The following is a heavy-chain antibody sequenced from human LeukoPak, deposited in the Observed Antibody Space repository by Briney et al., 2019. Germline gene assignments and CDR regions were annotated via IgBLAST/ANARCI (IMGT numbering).Heavy chain of an antibody. D-gene: IGHD2-15*01. CDR2: IYHSGNT. J-gene: IGHJ4*02. V-gene: IGHV4-38-2*02. CDR3: ARAGYCSGVSCYSAVPGKY. Sequence: TETLSLTCTVSGYSITSGYYWAWIRQSPGKGLEWIGSIYHSGNTYYNPSLKSRVIILIDTSKNQFSLQLGSVTPTDTAVYYCARAGYCSGVSCYSAVPGKYWGQGALVTVSS. CDR1: GYSITSGYY.